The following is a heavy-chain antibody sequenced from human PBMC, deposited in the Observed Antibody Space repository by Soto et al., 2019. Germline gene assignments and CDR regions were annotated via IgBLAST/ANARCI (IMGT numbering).Heavy chain of an antibody. CDR2: ISAYNGNT. CDR1: GYTFTSYG. Sequence: DSVKVSCKASGYTFTSYGISWVRQAPGQGLEWMGWISAYNGNTNYAQKLQGRVTMTTDTSTSTAYMELRSLRSDDTAVYYCARDGYCSSTSCFSYYDYVMDVWGQWTTVTVSS. J-gene: IGHJ6*01. CDR3: ARDGYCSSTSCFSYYDYVMDV. D-gene: IGHD2-2*01. V-gene: IGHV1-18*01.